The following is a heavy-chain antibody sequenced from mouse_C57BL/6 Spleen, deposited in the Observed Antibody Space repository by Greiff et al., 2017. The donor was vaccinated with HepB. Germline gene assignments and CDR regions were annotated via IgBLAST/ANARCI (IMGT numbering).Heavy chain of an antibody. CDR1: GYTFTGYW. CDR2: ILPGSGST. D-gene: IGHD1-1*01. Sequence: VQLQQSGAELMKPGASVKLSCKATGYTFTGYWIEWVKQRPGHGLEWIGEILPGSGSTNYNEKFKGKATLTADTSSNTAYMQLSSLTTEDSAIYYCARGGHYYGSSSFAYWGQGTLVTVSA. V-gene: IGHV1-9*01. J-gene: IGHJ3*01. CDR3: ARGGHYYGSSSFAY.